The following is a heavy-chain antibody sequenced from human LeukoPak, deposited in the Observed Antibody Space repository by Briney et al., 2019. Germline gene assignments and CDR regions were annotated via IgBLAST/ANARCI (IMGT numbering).Heavy chain of an antibody. CDR1: GFTFSNAW. J-gene: IGHJ5*02. V-gene: IGHV3-15*07. CDR3: TTERAAGGFDP. D-gene: IGHD6-13*01. Sequence: PGGSLRLSCAASGFTFSNAWMNWVRQAPGKGLEWVGRIKSKTDGGTTGYAAPVKGRFTISRGDSKNTLYLQMNSLKTEDTAVYYCTTERAAGGFDPWGQGTLVTVSS. CDR2: IKSKTDGGTT.